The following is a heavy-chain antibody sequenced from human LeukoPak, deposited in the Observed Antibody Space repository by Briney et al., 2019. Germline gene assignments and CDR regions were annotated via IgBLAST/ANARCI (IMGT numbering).Heavy chain of an antibody. CDR3: ARGYYYGMDV. CDR1: GFTFSTYS. J-gene: IGHJ6*02. CDR2: ISNSGSTI. Sequence: GGSLRLSCAASGFTFSTYSMNWVRQAPGKGLEWVSYISNSGSTIYYADSVKGRFTISRDNAKNSLSLQMNSLRAEDTAVYYCARGYYYGMDVWGQGTTVTVSS. V-gene: IGHV3-48*04.